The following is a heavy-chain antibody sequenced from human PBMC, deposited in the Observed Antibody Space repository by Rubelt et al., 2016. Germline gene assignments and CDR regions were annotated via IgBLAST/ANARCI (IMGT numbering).Heavy chain of an antibody. J-gene: IGHJ3*02. Sequence: GSGGGLVQPGGSLRLSCAASGFTFSSYAMSWVRQAPGKGLEWVSAISGSGGSTYYADSVKGRFTIYRDNSKNTLYLQMNSLRAEDTAVYYCARDSLTLYGSGSYHAFDIWGQGTMVTVS. D-gene: IGHD3-10*01. CDR2: ISGSGGST. V-gene: IGHV3-23*01. CDR3: ARDSLTLYGSGSYHAFDI. CDR1: GFTFSSYA.